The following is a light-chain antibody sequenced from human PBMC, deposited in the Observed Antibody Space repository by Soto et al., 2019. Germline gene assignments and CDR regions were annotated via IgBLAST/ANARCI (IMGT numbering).Light chain of an antibody. Sequence: DIQMTQSPSTLSASVGARVPITCRASQSISSWLAWYQQKPGKAPTLLIYAASSLQSGVPSRFSGSGSGTEFTLTISSLQTDDFSTYYCQQYHSYWTFGQGTKVDIK. J-gene: IGKJ1*01. CDR3: QQYHSYWT. CDR2: AAS. CDR1: QSISSW. V-gene: IGKV1-5*01.